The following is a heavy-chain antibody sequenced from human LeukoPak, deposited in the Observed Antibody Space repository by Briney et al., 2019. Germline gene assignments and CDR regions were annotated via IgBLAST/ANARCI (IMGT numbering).Heavy chain of an antibody. CDR3: ARARSRYSSSWSRITDY. V-gene: IGHV3-30*04. J-gene: IGHJ4*02. CDR2: ISYGGSNK. CDR1: GFTFSSYA. D-gene: IGHD6-13*01. Sequence: PGRSLRLSCAASGFTFSSYAMHWVRQAPGKGLEWVAVISYGGSNKYYADSVKGRFTISRDNSKNTLYLQMNSLRAEDTAVYYCARARSRYSSSWSRITDYWGQGTLVTVSS.